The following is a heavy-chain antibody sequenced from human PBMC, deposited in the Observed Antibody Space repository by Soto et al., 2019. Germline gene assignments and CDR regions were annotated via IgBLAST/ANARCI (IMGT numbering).Heavy chain of an antibody. Sequence: GGSLRLSCAASGFSFSGHAMHWVRQAPGKGLEWVALISYDGTNEYYADSVKGRFIISRDNSKNMLYVEMNSLRAEDTALYYCTRVGVGYSYGSGYDSWGQGTLVTVSS. CDR3: TRVGVGYSYGSGYDS. J-gene: IGHJ4*02. V-gene: IGHV3-30*04. D-gene: IGHD5-18*01. CDR1: GFSFSGHA. CDR2: ISYDGTNE.